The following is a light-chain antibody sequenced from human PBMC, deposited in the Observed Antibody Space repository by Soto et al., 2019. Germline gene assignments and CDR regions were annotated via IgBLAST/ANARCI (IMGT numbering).Light chain of an antibody. V-gene: IGKV3-15*01. CDR3: QQYDNWPPT. J-gene: IGKJ1*01. CDR2: GAS. Sequence: EIAMTQSPATLSVSPGERATLSCRASQSDSRNLAWYQQKPGQAPSLLIYGASTRATGIPARFSGSGSGTEFTLTISSLQSEDFAVYYCQQYDNWPPTFGQGTKVEIK. CDR1: QSDSRN.